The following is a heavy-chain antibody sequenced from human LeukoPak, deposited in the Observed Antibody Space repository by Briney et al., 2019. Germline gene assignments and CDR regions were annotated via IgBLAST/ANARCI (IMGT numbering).Heavy chain of an antibody. D-gene: IGHD3-10*01. CDR1: GYTFTNYW. J-gene: IGHJ4*02. Sequence: GESLKISCRAAGYTFTNYWIGWVRQMPGKGLEWMGILYPVDSDTRYSPSFQGQVTLSADKSISTAYLQCSSLKASDTAMYYCAASTYGSGAYVGFDSWGQGTLVTVSS. CDR3: AASTYGSGAYVGFDS. CDR2: LYPVDSDT. V-gene: IGHV5-51*01.